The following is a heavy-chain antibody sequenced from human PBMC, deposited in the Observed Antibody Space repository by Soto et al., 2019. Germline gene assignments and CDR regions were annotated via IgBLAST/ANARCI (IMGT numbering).Heavy chain of an antibody. CDR2: MNPSSGYT. D-gene: IGHD3-10*01. J-gene: IGHJ4*02. V-gene: IGHV1-8*01. CDR3: ARFVRHQLPTIDY. CDR1: GYTFTDYD. Sequence: QVQLAQSGAEVKKPGASVRVSCKASGYTFTDYDINWVRQATGQGLEWMGWMNPSSGYTGYAQKFQGRVTMTWDTSISTAYMELSSLTSADTAVYYCARFVRHQLPTIDYWGQGALVSVSS.